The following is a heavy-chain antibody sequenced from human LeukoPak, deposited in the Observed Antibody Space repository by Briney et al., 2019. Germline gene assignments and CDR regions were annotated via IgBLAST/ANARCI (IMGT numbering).Heavy chain of an antibody. Sequence: SETLSLTCAVSGYSIGSGYYWGWIRQPPGKGLEWIGSIYHSGSTYYNPSLKSRVTISVDTSKNQFSLKLSSVTAADTAVYYCARHVVGATLARRAFDIWGQGTMVTVSS. CDR3: ARHVVGATLARRAFDI. D-gene: IGHD1-26*01. V-gene: IGHV4-38-2*01. CDR1: GYSIGSGYY. J-gene: IGHJ3*02. CDR2: IYHSGST.